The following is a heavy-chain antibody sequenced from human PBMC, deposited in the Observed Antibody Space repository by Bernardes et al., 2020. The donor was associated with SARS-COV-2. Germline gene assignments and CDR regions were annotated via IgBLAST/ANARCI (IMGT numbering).Heavy chain of an antibody. J-gene: IGHJ5*02. CDR2: INPNNIAP. D-gene: IGHD2-2*01. Sequence: ASVKVSCKTSGYNFTDYYIHWVRQAPGQGLEWMGRINPNNIAPNYAQQFRGRVTMTRDTSISTAYLELRRLRSDDTAVYYCASGFCTTATCYVLFFDPWGQGTLVTVSS. CDR3: ASGFCTTATCYVLFFDP. CDR1: GYNFTDYY. V-gene: IGHV1-2*06.